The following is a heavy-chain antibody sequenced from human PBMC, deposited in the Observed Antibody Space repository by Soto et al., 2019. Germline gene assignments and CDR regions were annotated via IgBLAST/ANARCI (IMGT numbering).Heavy chain of an antibody. V-gene: IGHV3-30*18. J-gene: IGHJ1*01. D-gene: IGHD6-13*01. Sequence: QVQLVESGGGVVQPGRSLRLSCAASGFTFSNYGMHWVRQGPGKGLEWVAVISYDGSNEYYAYSVKGRFTISRDNSKNTLYLQMNSLRAEDTAVYYCAKVPVVRSAAGLAEYLQHWGQGTLVTVSS. CDR3: AKVPVVRSAAGLAEYLQH. CDR2: ISYDGSNE. CDR1: GFTFSNYG.